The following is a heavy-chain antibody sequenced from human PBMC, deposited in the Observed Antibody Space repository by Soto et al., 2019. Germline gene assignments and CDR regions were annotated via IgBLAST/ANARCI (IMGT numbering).Heavy chain of an antibody. CDR3: ARVSGIYYYGIDD. Sequence: SETLSLTCTVSGDSISSYYWSWIRQPPGKGLEWIGYIYFSGTTNYNPSLKSRVTISLDTSKNQFSLKLSSVTAADTAVYYCARVSGIYYYGIDDWGQGTTVTAPS. V-gene: IGHV4-59*12. CDR1: GDSISSYY. D-gene: IGHD3-10*01. CDR2: IYFSGTT. J-gene: IGHJ6*02.